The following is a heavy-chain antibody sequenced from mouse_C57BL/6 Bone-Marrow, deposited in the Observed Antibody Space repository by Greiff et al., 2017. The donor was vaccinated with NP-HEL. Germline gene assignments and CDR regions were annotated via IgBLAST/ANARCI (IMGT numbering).Heavy chain of an antibody. CDR3: ARRTTTVVAMDY. V-gene: IGHV1-54*01. D-gene: IGHD1-1*01. CDR2: INPGSGGT. Sequence: VQLQQSGAELVRPGTSVKVSCKASGYAFTNYLIEWVKQRPGQGLEWIGVINPGSGGTNYNEKFKGKATLTADKSSSTAYMQLSSLTSEDSAVYFCARRTTTVVAMDYWGQGTSVTGSS. CDR1: GYAFTNYL. J-gene: IGHJ4*01.